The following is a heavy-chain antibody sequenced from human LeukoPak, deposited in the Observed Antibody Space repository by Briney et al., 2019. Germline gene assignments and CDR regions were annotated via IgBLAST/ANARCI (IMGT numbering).Heavy chain of an antibody. Sequence: SGESLRLSCAASGFTFSGYGMHWVRQAPGKGLEWVAVISYDGSDKDYADSVKGRFTISRDNSKNSLYLQMYNLRVEGTAGDYCSKGGGLRHTPFDPLGQGALVTVSS. CDR3: SKGGGLRHTPFDP. D-gene: IGHD3-16*01. J-gene: IGHJ5*02. CDR1: GFTFSGYG. CDR2: ISYDGSDK. V-gene: IGHV3-30*18.